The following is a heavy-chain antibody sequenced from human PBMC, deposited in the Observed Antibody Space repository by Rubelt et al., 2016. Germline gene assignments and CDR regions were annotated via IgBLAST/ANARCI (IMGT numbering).Heavy chain of an antibody. J-gene: IGHJ4*02. CDR2: IWNDGSNK. V-gene: IGHV3-33*01. D-gene: IGHD1-1*01. CDR1: GFTFSTYG. CDR3: ASDRGWVHYFDY. Sequence: VQLLESGGGLVQPGGSLRLSCAASGFTFSTYGMNWFRQAPGKGPEWVAVIWNDGSNKYYGDSVKGRFTISRYNSKNTLYLQMNGLRPEDTAVYYCASDRGWVHYFDYWGQGTLVTVSS.